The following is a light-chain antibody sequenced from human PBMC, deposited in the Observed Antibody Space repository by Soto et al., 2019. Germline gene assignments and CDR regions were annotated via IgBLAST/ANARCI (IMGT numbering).Light chain of an antibody. J-gene: IGKJ1*01. CDR2: DAS. CDR1: QSISSW. CDR3: QQYNSYSKT. V-gene: IGKV1-5*01. Sequence: DFQMTQSPSTLSASVGDRVTITCRAGQSISSWLAWYQQKPGKAPKLLIYDASTLESGVPSRFSGSGSGTEFTLTISSLQPDDFATYYCQQYNSYSKTFGQGTKVDIK.